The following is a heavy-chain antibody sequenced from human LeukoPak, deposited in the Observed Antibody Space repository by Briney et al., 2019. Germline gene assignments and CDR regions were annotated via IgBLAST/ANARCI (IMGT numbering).Heavy chain of an antibody. CDR2: ISHSGGT. CDR1: GGSFSGYY. CDR3: ARFLPVYYYDSSGSWFDP. Sequence: SETLSLTCDVYGGSFSGYYWSWIRQPPGKGLEWIGEISHSGGTNYNPSLKSRVTISVDTSKNQFSLKLSSVTAADTAVYYCARFLPVYYYDSSGSWFDPWGQGTLVTVSS. V-gene: IGHV4-34*09. D-gene: IGHD3-22*01. J-gene: IGHJ5*02.